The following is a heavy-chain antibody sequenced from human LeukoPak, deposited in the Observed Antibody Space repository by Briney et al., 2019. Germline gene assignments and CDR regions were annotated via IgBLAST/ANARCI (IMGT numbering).Heavy chain of an antibody. Sequence: ASVKVSCKASGYTFTSYYMHWVRQVPGQGLEWMGIINPSGGSTSYAQKFQGRVTMTRDTSTSTVYMELSSLRSEDTAVYYCARDRLYCSSTRCYGSHFDYWGQGTLVTVSS. D-gene: IGHD2-2*01. CDR3: ARDRLYCSSTRCYGSHFDY. CDR2: INPSGGST. V-gene: IGHV1-46*01. CDR1: GYTFTSYY. J-gene: IGHJ4*02.